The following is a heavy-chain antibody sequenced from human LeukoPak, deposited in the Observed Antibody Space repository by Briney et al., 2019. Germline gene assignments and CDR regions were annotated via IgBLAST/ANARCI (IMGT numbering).Heavy chain of an antibody. Sequence: SETLSLTCTVSGGSISGYYWSWIRQPAGKGLEWIGRIYTSGSTNYNPSLKSRVTMSVDTSNNQFSLYLTSVTVADTAVYYCARDDSISWHPDYWGPGTLVTVSS. CDR1: GGSISGYY. V-gene: IGHV4-4*07. CDR2: IYTSGST. D-gene: IGHD6-13*01. J-gene: IGHJ4*02. CDR3: ARDDSISWHPDY.